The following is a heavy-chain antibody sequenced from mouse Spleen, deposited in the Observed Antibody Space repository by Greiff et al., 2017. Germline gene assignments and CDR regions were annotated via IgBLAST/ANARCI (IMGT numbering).Heavy chain of an antibody. CDR3: ARDGRWYFDV. CDR2: INPSSGYT. J-gene: IGHJ1*01. CDR1: GYTFTSYT. V-gene: IGHV1-4*01. D-gene: IGHD1-2*01. Sequence: VQLQESGAELARPGASVKMSCKASGYTFTSYTMHWVKQRPGQGLEWIGYINPSSGYTKYNQKFKDKATLTADKSSSTAYMQLSSLTSEDSAVYDCARDGRWYFDVWGAGTTVTVSS.